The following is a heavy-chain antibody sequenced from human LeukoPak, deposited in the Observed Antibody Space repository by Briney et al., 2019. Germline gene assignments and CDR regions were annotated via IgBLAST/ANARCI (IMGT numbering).Heavy chain of an antibody. J-gene: IGHJ3*02. D-gene: IGHD2-21*01. CDR1: GYTFTSYG. V-gene: IGHV1-18*01. Sequence: ASVKVSCKASGYTFTSYGISWVRQAPGQGLEWMGCISGHNGNTKFAQKFQGRVTMTTDTSTSTAYMELRSLRSDDTAVYYCARVRVAPPYHDAFDIWGQGTTVTVSS. CDR2: ISGHNGNT. CDR3: ARVRVAPPYHDAFDI.